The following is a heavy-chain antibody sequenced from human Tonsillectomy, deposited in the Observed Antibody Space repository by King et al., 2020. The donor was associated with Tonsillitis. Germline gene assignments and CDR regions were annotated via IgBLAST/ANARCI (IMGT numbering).Heavy chain of an antibody. D-gene: IGHD6-6*01. CDR1: GFTFSSYG. Sequence: VQLVESGGGLVQPGRSLRLSCAASGFTFSSYGMHWVRQASGKGLEWVAVILYDGSNEYYADSLKGRFTISRDNSKNTLYVQMNSLRAEVTAGYYCAKDSSSSQYYLDDWGQGTLVTVSA. CDR2: ILYDGSNE. CDR3: AKDSSSSQYYLDD. J-gene: IGHJ4*02. V-gene: IGHV3-30*18.